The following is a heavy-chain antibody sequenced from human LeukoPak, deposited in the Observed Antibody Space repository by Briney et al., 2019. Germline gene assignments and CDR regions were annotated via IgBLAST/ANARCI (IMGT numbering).Heavy chain of an antibody. Sequence: GASVKVSCKASGGTFSSYAISWVRQAPGQGLEWMGRIIPILGIANYAQKFQGRVTITAGKSTSTAYMELSSLRSEDTAVYYCARDVRLWFGELLSWFDPWGQGTLVTVSS. CDR2: IIPILGIA. D-gene: IGHD3-10*01. J-gene: IGHJ5*02. CDR1: GGTFSSYA. V-gene: IGHV1-69*04. CDR3: ARDVRLWFGELLSWFDP.